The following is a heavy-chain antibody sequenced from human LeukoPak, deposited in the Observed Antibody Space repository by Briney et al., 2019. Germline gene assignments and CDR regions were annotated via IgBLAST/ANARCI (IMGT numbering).Heavy chain of an antibody. CDR2: IKQDGSEK. CDR1: GFTFSSYW. Sequence: SGGSLRLSCAASGFTFSSYWMSWVRQAPGKGLEWVANIKQDGSEKYYVDSVKGRFTISRDNAKNSLYLQMNSLRAEDTAVYYCARDPTKESYYDFWSGYSPGYWGQGTLVTVSS. CDR3: ARDPTKESYYDFWSGYSPGY. V-gene: IGHV3-7*01. D-gene: IGHD3-3*01. J-gene: IGHJ4*02.